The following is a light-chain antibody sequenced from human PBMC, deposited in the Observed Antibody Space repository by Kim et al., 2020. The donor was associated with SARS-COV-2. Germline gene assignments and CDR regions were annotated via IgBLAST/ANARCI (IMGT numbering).Light chain of an antibody. CDR3: QQSYNNPYT. V-gene: IGKV1-39*01. CDR1: QDIKYF. Sequence: ATVGDAVSLTCRASQDIKYFLNWYQQRQGTAPQRVIHSASTLQSGVPSRFTGSGSGTDFTLTITSLQPEDFATYYCQQSYNNPYTFGQGTKLEI. J-gene: IGKJ2*01. CDR2: SAS.